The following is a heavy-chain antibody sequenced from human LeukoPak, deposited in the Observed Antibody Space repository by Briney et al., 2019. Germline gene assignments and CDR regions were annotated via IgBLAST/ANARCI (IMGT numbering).Heavy chain of an antibody. J-gene: IGHJ4*02. CDR2: ISHSGST. V-gene: IGHV4-34*01. Sequence: SETLSLTCAVYGGSFSGYYWSWIRQPPGKGLEWIGEISHSGSTNYNPSLKSRVTISVDTSKNQFSLKLSSVTAADTAVYYCARGLSYDYVWGSYRRPKYFDYWGQGTLVTVSS. CDR1: GGSFSGYY. D-gene: IGHD3-16*02. CDR3: ARGLSYDYVWGSYRRPKYFDY.